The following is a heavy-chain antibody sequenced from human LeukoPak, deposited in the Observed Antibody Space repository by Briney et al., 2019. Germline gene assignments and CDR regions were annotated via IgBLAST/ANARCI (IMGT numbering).Heavy chain of an antibody. V-gene: IGHV3-20*04. CDR2: INWNGGST. CDR3: ARERTYYYDSNPDYFDY. CDR1: GFTFDDYG. J-gene: IGHJ4*02. Sequence: PGGSLRLSCAASGFTFDDYGMSWVREAPGKGLEWVSGINWNGGSTGYADSVKGRFTISRDNAKNSLYLQMNSLRAGDTALYYCARERTYYYDSNPDYFDYWGQGTLVTVSS. D-gene: IGHD3-22*01.